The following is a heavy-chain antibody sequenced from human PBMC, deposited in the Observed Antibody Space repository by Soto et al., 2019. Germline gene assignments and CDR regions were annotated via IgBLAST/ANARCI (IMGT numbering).Heavy chain of an antibody. Sequence: PGGSLRLSCAASGFTFNSYAMSWGRQSPGKGLEWVSAISGSGGSTYYADSVKGRFTISRDNSKNTRYLQMNSLRAEDTAVYYCAKENGYSSSWFEFGYWGQGTLVTVSS. CDR3: AKENGYSSSWFEFGY. CDR1: GFTFNSYA. V-gene: IGHV3-23*01. D-gene: IGHD6-13*01. J-gene: IGHJ4*02. CDR2: ISGSGGST.